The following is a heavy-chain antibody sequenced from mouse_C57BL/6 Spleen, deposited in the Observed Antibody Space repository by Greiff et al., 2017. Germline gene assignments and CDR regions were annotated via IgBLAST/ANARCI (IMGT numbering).Heavy chain of an antibody. V-gene: IGHV1-55*01. CDR2: IYPGSGST. CDR3: AREGGYFGV. J-gene: IGHJ1*03. Sequence: QVHVKQPGAELVKPGASVKMSCKASGYTFTSYWITWVKQRPGQGLEWIGDIYPGSGSTNYNEKFKSKATLTVDTSSSTAYMKLSSLTSEDSAVYYCAREGGYFGVWGTGTTVTVSS. CDR1: GYTFTSYW.